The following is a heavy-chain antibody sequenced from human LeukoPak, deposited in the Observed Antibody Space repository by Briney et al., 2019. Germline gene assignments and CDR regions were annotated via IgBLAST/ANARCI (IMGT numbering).Heavy chain of an antibody. Sequence: SETLSLTCAVSGGSISSSNWWSWVRQPPGKGLEWIGEIYHSGSTNYNPSLKSRVTISVDKSKNQFSLKLSSVTAADTAVYYCARVSLSYDYVWGSYRPLDYWGQGTLVTVSS. CDR3: ARVSLSYDYVWGSYRPLDY. CDR2: IYHSGST. V-gene: IGHV4-4*02. D-gene: IGHD3-16*02. J-gene: IGHJ4*02. CDR1: GGSISSSNW.